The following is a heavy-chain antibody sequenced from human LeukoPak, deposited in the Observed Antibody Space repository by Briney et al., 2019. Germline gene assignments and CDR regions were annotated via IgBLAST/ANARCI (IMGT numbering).Heavy chain of an antibody. CDR1: GYTFTSYG. Sequence: ASVKVSCKASGYTFTSYGISWVRQAPGKGLEWMGGFDPEDGETIYAQKFQGRVTMTEDTSTDTAYMELSSLRSEDTAVYYCATQNKLLNDAFDIWGQGTMVTVSS. V-gene: IGHV1-24*01. CDR2: FDPEDGET. J-gene: IGHJ3*02. CDR3: ATQNKLLNDAFDI. D-gene: IGHD1/OR15-1a*01.